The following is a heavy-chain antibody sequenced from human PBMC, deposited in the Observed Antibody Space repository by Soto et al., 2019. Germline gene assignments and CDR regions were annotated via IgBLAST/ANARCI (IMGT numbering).Heavy chain of an antibody. CDR1: GFTFSSYG. D-gene: IGHD4-17*01. CDR2: IWYDGINK. V-gene: IGHV3-33*01. J-gene: IGHJ4*02. CDR3: GRDDGGRIDY. Sequence: QVQLVESGGGVVQPGRSLRLSCAASGFTFSSYGMHWVRQAPGKGLEWVAVIWYDGINKYYADSVKGRFTISRDNSKSTLYVQMNSLRAEDTAVYYCGRDDGGRIDYWGQGTLVTVSS.